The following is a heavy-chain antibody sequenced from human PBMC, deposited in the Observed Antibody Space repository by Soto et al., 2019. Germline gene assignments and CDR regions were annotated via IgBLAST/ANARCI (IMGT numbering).Heavy chain of an antibody. J-gene: IGHJ4*02. CDR1: GFTVSSNY. CDR3: AREPRPPEYYFDY. CDR2: IYGGGST. Sequence: GGSLRLSCAASGFTVSSNYMSWVRQAPGKGLEWVSVIYGGGSTYYADSVKGRFTISSDNSKNTLYLQMNSLRAEDTAVYYCAREPRPPEYYFDYWGQGTLVTVSS. V-gene: IGHV3-66*01.